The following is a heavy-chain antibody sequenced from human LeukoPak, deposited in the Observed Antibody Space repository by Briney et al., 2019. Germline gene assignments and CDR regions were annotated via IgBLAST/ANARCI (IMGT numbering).Heavy chain of an antibody. CDR3: ARAQSGSYRGDAFDI. CDR2: IYYSGST. J-gene: IGHJ3*02. D-gene: IGHD1-26*01. V-gene: IGHV4-59*12. Sequence: PSETLSLTCTVSGGSISSYYWSWIRQPPGKGLEWIGYIYYSGSTNYNPSLKSRVTISVDKSKNQFSLKLSSVTAADTAVYYCARAQSGSYRGDAFDIWGQGTMVTVSS. CDR1: GGSISSYY.